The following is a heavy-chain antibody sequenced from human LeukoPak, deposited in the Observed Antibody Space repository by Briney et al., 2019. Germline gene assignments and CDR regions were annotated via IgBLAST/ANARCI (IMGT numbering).Heavy chain of an antibody. Sequence: GGSLRLSCSASGFTFSRHAVNWVRQAPGKGLEWVTLISHDGATTYSADSAKGRFIISRDNAKNSLYLQMNSLRAEDTAVYYCARGSSSIWGQGTMVTVSS. V-gene: IGHV3-30-3*01. CDR3: ARGSSSI. CDR1: GFTFSRHA. J-gene: IGHJ3*02. CDR2: ISHDGATT.